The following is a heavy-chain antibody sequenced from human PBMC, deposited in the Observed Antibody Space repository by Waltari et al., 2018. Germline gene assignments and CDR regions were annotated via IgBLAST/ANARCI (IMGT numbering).Heavy chain of an antibody. CDR3: AHRLIGSNTWDYGAFDI. J-gene: IGHJ3*02. D-gene: IGHD3-10*01. V-gene: IGHV2-5*02. Sequence: QITLKETGPTLVQPTQTIALTCTFSGFSLTTSGVAVACIRQPPAKALEWLVHIYWDNDKRYNPSLKSRITIIKDTSKNQVILIMTNTDPVDTGTYFCAHRLIGSNTWDYGAFDIWGQGTVVTVSS. CDR1: GFSLTTSGVA. CDR2: IYWDNDK.